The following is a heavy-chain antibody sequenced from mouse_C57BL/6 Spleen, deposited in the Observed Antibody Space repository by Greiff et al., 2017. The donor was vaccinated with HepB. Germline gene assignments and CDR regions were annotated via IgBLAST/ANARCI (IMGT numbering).Heavy chain of an antibody. CDR3: TTNYYGNYLDY. Sequence: VQLQQSGAELVRPGASVKLSCTASGFNIKDDYMHWVKQRPEQGLEWIGWIDPENGDTEYASKFQGKATITADTSSNTAYLQLSSLTSEDTAVYYCTTNYYGNYLDYWGQGTTLTVSS. CDR2: IDPENGDT. J-gene: IGHJ2*01. CDR1: GFNIKDDY. V-gene: IGHV14-4*01. D-gene: IGHD2-1*01.